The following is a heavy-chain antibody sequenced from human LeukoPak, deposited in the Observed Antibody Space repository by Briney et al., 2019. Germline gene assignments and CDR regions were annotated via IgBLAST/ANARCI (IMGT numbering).Heavy chain of an antibody. V-gene: IGHV4-59*01. D-gene: IGHD3-10*01. CDR1: GGSISSFY. CDR2: IYYTGST. Sequence: SETLSLTCTVSGGSISSFYWSWIRQPPGKGLEWIGYIYYTGSTNYNPSLKSRVTISVDTSKNQFSLKLSSVTAADTAVYYCARAYYYGSGSYGLDYWGQGTLVTVSS. J-gene: IGHJ4*02. CDR3: ARAYYYGSGSYGLDY.